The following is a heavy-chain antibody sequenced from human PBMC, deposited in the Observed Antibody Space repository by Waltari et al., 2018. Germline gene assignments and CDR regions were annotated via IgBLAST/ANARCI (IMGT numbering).Heavy chain of an antibody. D-gene: IGHD4-17*01. CDR3: ARAKVGVTVTTGTEFDY. V-gene: IGHV4-34*01. CDR1: GGSFRGYY. CDR2: INHSGST. J-gene: IGHJ4*02. Sequence: QVQLQQWGAGLLKPSETLSLTCAVYGGSFRGYYWSWIRQPPGKGLEWIGEINHSGSTNYNPSLKSRVTISVDTSKNQFSLKLSSVTAADTAVYYCARAKVGVTVTTGTEFDYWGQGTLVTVSS.